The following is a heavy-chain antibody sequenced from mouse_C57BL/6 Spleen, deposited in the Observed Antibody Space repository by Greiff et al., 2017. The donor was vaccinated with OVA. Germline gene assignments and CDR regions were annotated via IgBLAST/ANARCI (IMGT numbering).Heavy chain of an antibody. CDR3: ERGVGLDY. V-gene: IGHV5-17*01. D-gene: IGHD4-1*01. J-gene: IGHJ2*01. Sequence: EVQLQQSGGGLVKPGGSLKLSCAASGFTFSDYGMHWVRQAPEKGLEWVAYISSGSSTIYYADTVKGRFTITRDNAKNTLFLQLTSLRSEDTAVYYCERGVGLDYWGQGTTLTVSS. CDR1: GFTFSDYG. CDR2: ISSGSSTI.